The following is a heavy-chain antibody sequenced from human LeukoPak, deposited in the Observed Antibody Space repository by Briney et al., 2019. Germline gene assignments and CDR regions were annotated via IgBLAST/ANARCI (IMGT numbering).Heavy chain of an antibody. CDR1: GGSISSSSYY. V-gene: IGHV4-39*01. J-gene: IGHJ4*02. D-gene: IGHD3-16*01. CDR3: AGFQIMITFGGVID. CDR2: IYYSGST. Sequence: SETLSLTCTVSGGSISSSSYYWGWIRQPPGKGLEWIGSIYYSGSTYYNPSLKNRVTISVDTSKNQFSLKLSSVTAADTAVYYCAGFQIMITFGGVIDWGQGTLVTVSS.